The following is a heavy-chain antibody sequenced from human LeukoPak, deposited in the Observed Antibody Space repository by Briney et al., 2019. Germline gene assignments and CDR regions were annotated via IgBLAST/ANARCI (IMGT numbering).Heavy chain of an antibody. D-gene: IGHD3-10*01. CDR1: GFTFSNYN. Sequence: GGSLRLSCAASGFTFSNYNMNWVRQPPGKGLQWVSYISSSSNIIYYADSVKGRFTISRDNAKNSLFLQMNSLRAEDTAVYYCARDFAREFTIDYWGEGTLVTVSS. CDR2: ISSSSNII. V-gene: IGHV3-48*01. CDR3: ARDFAREFTIDY. J-gene: IGHJ4*02.